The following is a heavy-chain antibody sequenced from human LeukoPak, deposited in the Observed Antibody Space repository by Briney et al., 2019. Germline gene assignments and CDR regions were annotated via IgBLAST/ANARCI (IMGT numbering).Heavy chain of an antibody. V-gene: IGHV1-69*01. D-gene: IGHD6-19*01. CDR2: IIPIFGTA. Sequence: GASVKVSCKASGGTFSSYATSWVRQAPGQGLEWMGGIIPIFGTANYAQKFQGRVTITADESTSTAYMELSSLRSEDTAVYYCARDLRRGQWLVPITWGQGTLVTVSS. CDR1: GGTFSSYA. J-gene: IGHJ4*02. CDR3: ARDLRRGQWLVPIT.